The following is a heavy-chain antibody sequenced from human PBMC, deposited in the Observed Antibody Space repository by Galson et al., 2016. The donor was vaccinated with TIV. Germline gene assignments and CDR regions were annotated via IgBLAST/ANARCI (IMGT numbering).Heavy chain of an antibody. D-gene: IGHD2-2*01. CDR1: GYTFSSFG. Sequence: SVKVYCKASGYTFSSFGISWVRQAPGQGLEWMGWISAYTGNTNYVQKFQGRVTMTTDTSTATAHMELRSLRSDDTAVYYCASNVEQGVVVLPSAITSWLDPWGQGTLVTVSS. CDR2: ISAYTGNT. V-gene: IGHV1-18*01. J-gene: IGHJ5*02. CDR3: ASNVEQGVVVLPSAITSWLDP.